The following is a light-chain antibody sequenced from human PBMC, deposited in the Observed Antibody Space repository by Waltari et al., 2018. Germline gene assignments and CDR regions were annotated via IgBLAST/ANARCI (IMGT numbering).Light chain of an antibody. Sequence: QSALTQPASVSGSPGQSITVSCTGTSSDVGGYNFVSWYQQHPGKAPKLVIYGVSNRPSGGSSRFSGSKSGNTASLTISGLQAEDEADYYCSSYTSSRTYVFGTGTAVTVL. CDR2: GVS. CDR3: SSYTSSRTYV. V-gene: IGLV2-14*01. CDR1: SSDVGGYNF. J-gene: IGLJ1*01.